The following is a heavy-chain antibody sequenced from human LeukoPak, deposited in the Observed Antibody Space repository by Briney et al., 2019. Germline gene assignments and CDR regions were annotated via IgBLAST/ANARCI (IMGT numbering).Heavy chain of an antibody. V-gene: IGHV1-69*05. CDR1: GGTFSSYA. J-gene: IGHJ6*03. CDR2: IIPIFGTA. CDR3: ASVAATPYYYYYYMDV. Sequence: ASVRVSCKASGGTFSSYAISWVRQAPGQGLEWMGRIIPIFGTANYAQKFQSRVTITTDESTSTAYMELSSLRSEDTAVYYCASVAATPYYYYYYMDVWGKGTTVTVSS. D-gene: IGHD2-15*01.